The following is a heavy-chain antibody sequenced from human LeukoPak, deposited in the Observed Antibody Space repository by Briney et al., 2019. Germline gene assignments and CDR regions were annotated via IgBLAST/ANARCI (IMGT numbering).Heavy chain of an antibody. Sequence: LEWVAVISDDGRNKYYADSVKGRFTISRDNSKNTLFLQMNSLRAEDTAVYYCARERPNYYYYYGMDVWGQGTTVTVSS. J-gene: IGHJ6*02. CDR2: ISDDGRNK. CDR3: ARERPNYYYYYGMDV. V-gene: IGHV3-30*04.